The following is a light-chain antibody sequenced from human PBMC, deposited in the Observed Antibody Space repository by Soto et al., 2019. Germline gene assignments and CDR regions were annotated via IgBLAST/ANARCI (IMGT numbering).Light chain of an antibody. J-gene: IGKJ4*01. CDR3: HQLNSYPLS. CDR1: QGISSD. CDR2: GAS. Sequence: DIQLTQSPSFLSASVGDRVTITCRASQGISSDLAWYQQKPGKAPELLVYGASTLQGGVPSTFSVNGSGTEFTLTIISLQPEDFATYYCHQLNSYPLSFGGGTKVEI. V-gene: IGKV1-9*01.